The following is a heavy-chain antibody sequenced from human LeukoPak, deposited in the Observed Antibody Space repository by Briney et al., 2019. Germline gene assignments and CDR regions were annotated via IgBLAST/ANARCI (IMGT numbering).Heavy chain of an antibody. CDR1: GFTFSSYS. Sequence: GGSLRLSYAASGFTFSSYSMNWVRQAPGKGLEWVSSISSSSSYIYYADSVKARFTISRDNAKNSLHLQMNFLRAEDTAVYYCVGGSSSRYYYMDVWGKGTTVTVSS. V-gene: IGHV3-21*01. D-gene: IGHD6-6*01. CDR2: ISSSSSYI. CDR3: VGGSSSRYYYMDV. J-gene: IGHJ6*03.